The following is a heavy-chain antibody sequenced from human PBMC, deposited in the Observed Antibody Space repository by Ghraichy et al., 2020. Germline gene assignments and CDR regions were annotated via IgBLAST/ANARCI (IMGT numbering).Heavy chain of an antibody. D-gene: IGHD3-10*01. CDR1: GGSISSSSYY. J-gene: IGHJ5*02. Sequence: SETLSLTCTVSGGSISSSSYYWGWIRQPPGKGLEWIGSIYYSGSTYYNPSLKSRVTISVDTSKNQFSLKLSSVTAADTAVYYCATLWFGELKKFDPWGQGTLVTVSS. CDR3: ATLWFGELKKFDP. V-gene: IGHV4-39*01. CDR2: IYYSGST.